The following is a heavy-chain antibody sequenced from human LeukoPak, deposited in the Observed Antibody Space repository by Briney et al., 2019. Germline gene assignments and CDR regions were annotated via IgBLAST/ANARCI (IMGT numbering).Heavy chain of an antibody. CDR1: GFTFSKYD. Sequence: TGGSLRLSCVASGFTFSKYDMHWVRQGTGKGLEWVSGSGTVGDTYYPGSVKGRFTISREDAKNSLYLQVNSLRAGDTAVYYCARAAVGHDAFDIWGQGTMVTVSS. V-gene: IGHV3-13*04. D-gene: IGHD4-23*01. J-gene: IGHJ3*02. CDR3: ARAAVGHDAFDI. CDR2: SGTVGDT.